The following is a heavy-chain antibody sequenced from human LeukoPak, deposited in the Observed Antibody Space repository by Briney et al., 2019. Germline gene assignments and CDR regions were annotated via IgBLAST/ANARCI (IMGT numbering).Heavy chain of an antibody. J-gene: IGHJ4*02. CDR3: ARAYGSGSYYNEFDY. Sequence: ASVKVSCKASGYTFTGYYMHWARQAPGQGLEWMGWINPNSGGTNYAQKFQGRVTMTRDTSISTAYMELSRLRSDDTAVYYCARAYGSGSYYNEFDYWGQGTLVTVSS. CDR1: GYTFTGYY. V-gene: IGHV1-2*02. CDR2: INPNSGGT. D-gene: IGHD3-10*01.